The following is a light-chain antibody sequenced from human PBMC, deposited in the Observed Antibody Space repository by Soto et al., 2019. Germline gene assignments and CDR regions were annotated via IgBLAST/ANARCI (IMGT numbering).Light chain of an antibody. J-gene: IGKJ5*01. CDR2: AAS. V-gene: IGKV1-9*01. Sequence: IPFTPSSIFLSASLVERVTIPCRASQGISSYLVWYQQKAGKAPKSLIYAASTLQSGVPSRFSGSGSGTEFTLTISSLQPEDSATYYCRQHNSFPITFGQGTRLEIK. CDR1: QGISSY. CDR3: RQHNSFPIT.